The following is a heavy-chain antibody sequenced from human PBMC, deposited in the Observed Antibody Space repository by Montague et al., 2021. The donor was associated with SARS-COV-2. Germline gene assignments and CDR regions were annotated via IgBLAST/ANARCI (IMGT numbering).Heavy chain of an antibody. J-gene: IGHJ4*02. D-gene: IGHD2-2*01. CDR2: TYYRSKWYN. Sequence: CAISGDSASSNIATWNWIRQSPSRGLEWLGRTYYRSKWYNDYAESVKSRITIDPDTSKHQFSLHLNSVTPEDTAVYYCVRIPVGSKYYFDFWGQGTLVTVSS. V-gene: IGHV6-1*01. CDR1: GDSASSNIAT. CDR3: VRIPVGSKYYFDF.